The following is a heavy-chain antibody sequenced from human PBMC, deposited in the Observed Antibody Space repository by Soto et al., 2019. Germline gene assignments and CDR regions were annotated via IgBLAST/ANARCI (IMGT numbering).Heavy chain of an antibody. J-gene: IGHJ4*02. CDR2: INPNSGGT. Sequence: VASVKVSCKASGYTFTGYYMHWVRQAPGQGLEWMGWINPNSGGTNYAQKFQGRVTMTRDTSISTAYMELSRLRSDDTAVYYCARPIAAAGENFDYWGQGTLVTVSS. V-gene: IGHV1-2*02. D-gene: IGHD6-13*01. CDR1: GYTFTGYY. CDR3: ARPIAAAGENFDY.